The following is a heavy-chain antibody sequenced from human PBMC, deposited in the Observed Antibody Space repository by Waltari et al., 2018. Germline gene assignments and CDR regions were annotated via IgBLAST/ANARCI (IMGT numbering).Heavy chain of an antibody. V-gene: IGHV1-46*01. CDR3: ASLGLIYDILTTDAFDI. Sequence: QVQLVQSGAEVKKPGASVKVSCKASGYTFTSYYMHWVRQAPGQGLEWMGIINPSGGSTSYAQKFQGRVTMTRDTSTSTVYMELSSLRSEDTAVYYCASLGLIYDILTTDAFDIWGQGTMVTVSS. CDR1: GYTFTSYY. D-gene: IGHD3-9*01. CDR2: INPSGGST. J-gene: IGHJ3*02.